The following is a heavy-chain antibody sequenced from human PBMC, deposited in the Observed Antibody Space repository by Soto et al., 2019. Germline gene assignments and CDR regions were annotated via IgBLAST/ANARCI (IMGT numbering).Heavy chain of an antibody. CDR3: ARDTVTTGWYFDL. CDR1: GYTFTGYY. Sequence: GASVKVSCKASGYTFTGYYMHWVRQAPGQGLEWMGWINPNSGGTNYAQKFQGWVTMTRDTSTSTAYMELRSLRSDDTAVYYCARDTVTTGWYFDLWGRGTLVTVSS. J-gene: IGHJ2*01. V-gene: IGHV1-2*04. D-gene: IGHD4-17*01. CDR2: INPNSGGT.